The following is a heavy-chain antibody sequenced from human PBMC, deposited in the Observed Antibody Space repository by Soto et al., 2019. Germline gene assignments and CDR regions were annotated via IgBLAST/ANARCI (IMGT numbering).Heavy chain of an antibody. CDR3: ARVGGLRFVLWLPTSAKDGMDV. CDR1: GVSIISYY. Sequence: SGTLSLTCTVSGVSIISYYWSWILQPPWKGLEWIGYIYYSGSTNYNPSLKSRVTISVATSKNQFSLKLSSVTAADTAVYYCARVGGLRFVLWLPTSAKDGMDVWCQGTSVSV. V-gene: IGHV4-59*01. J-gene: IGHJ6*02. CDR2: IYYSGST. D-gene: IGHD3-3*01.